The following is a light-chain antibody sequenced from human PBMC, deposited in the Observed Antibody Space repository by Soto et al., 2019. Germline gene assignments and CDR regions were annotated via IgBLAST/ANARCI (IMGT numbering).Light chain of an antibody. J-gene: IGKJ4*01. V-gene: IGKV1-12*01. Sequence: DIQMTQSPSSVSASVGDRVTITCRASQIVSNRLCWYQQKPGRAPKLLIYSVSSLFSGVPSRFSASGSGTDFTLTISSLQPEDFATYYCQQAYSLPRTFGGGTKVEIK. CDR1: QIVSNR. CDR3: QQAYSLPRT. CDR2: SVS.